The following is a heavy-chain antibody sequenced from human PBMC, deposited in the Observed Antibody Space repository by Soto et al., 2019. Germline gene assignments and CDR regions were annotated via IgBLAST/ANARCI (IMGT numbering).Heavy chain of an antibody. J-gene: IGHJ6*02. CDR1: GYTFTTSG. V-gene: IGHV1-18*01. CDR3: ARQGSWPYYYYGLDV. Sequence: GPEGRKPGASVKVCCEASGYTFTTSGISWVRQVPGQGLEWMGWISTYNGDTNSAQNFQGRVLMTADTSTGTAYMELMSLKSDDTAVYYCARQGSWPYYYYGLDVWGQGTTVTVSS. CDR2: ISTYNGDT. D-gene: IGHD1-26*01.